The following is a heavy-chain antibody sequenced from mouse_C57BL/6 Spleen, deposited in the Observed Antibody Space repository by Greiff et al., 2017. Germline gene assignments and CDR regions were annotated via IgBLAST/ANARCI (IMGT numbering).Heavy chain of an antibody. CDR3: ARPDGYYGYFDV. Sequence: DVQLVESGGGLVKPGGSLKLSCAASGFTFSDYGMHWVRQAPEKGLEWVAYISSGSSTIYYADTVKGRFTISRDNAKNTLFLQMTSRSSEDTAMYYCARPDGYYGYFDVWGTGTTVTVSS. V-gene: IGHV5-17*01. CDR1: GFTFSDYG. J-gene: IGHJ1*03. D-gene: IGHD2-3*01. CDR2: ISSGSSTI.